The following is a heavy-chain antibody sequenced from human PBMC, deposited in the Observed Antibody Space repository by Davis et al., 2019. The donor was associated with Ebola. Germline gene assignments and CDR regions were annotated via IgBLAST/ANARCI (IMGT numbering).Heavy chain of an antibody. V-gene: IGHV3-74*01. CDR1: GFTFSTYW. Sequence: PGGSLRLSCAASGFTFSTYWIHWVRQVPGEGLVWVSRISHDGTTTTYADSVKGRFTISRDNAKNTLYLQMNSLRAEDTAVYYCARLRTNYYYYGMDVWGQGTTVTVSS. D-gene: IGHD1-1*01. CDR3: ARLRTNYYYYGMDV. CDR2: ISHDGTTT. J-gene: IGHJ6*02.